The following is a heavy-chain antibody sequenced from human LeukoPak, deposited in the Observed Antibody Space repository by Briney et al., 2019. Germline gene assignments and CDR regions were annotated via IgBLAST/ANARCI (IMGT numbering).Heavy chain of an antibody. CDR3: ARVITMVRGALDY. CDR1: GFTFSTFS. V-gene: IGHV3-7*04. D-gene: IGHD3-10*01. J-gene: IGHJ4*02. CDR2: IKQDGSEK. Sequence: PGGSLRLSCSASGFTFSTFSMHWVRQAPGKGLEWAANIKQDGSEKYYVDSVKGRFTISRDHAKNSLYLQMNSLRAEDTAVYYCARVITMVRGALDYWGQGTLVTVSS.